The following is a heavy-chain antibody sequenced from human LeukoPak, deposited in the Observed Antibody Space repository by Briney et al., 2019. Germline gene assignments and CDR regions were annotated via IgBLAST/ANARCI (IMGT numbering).Heavy chain of an antibody. CDR1: GGSISSGSYY. CDR3: ARESGGTIPFDY. Sequence: SETLSLTCTVSGGSISSGSYYWRWIRQPAGKGLEWIGRIYTSGSTNYNPSLKSRVTISVDTSKNQFSLKLSSVTAADTAVYYCARESGGTIPFDYWGQGTLVTVSS. J-gene: IGHJ4*02. V-gene: IGHV4-61*02. D-gene: IGHD1-1*01. CDR2: IYTSGST.